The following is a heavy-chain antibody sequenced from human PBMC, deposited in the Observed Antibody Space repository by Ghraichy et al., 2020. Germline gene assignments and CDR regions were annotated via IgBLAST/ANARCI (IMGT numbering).Heavy chain of an antibody. D-gene: IGHD4-23*01. J-gene: IGHJ6*02. Sequence: SVKVSCKTSRSHFTTPVMRLLLQARLQLLEWIGWIVVGSGNTNYAQKFQERVTITRDMSTSTAYMELSSLRSEDTAVYYCSAAGATVVTQGYYYYYYGMDVWRQG. CDR2: IVVGSGNT. CDR1: RSHFTTPV. V-gene: IGHV1-58*02. CDR3: SAAGATVVTQGYYYYYYGMDV.